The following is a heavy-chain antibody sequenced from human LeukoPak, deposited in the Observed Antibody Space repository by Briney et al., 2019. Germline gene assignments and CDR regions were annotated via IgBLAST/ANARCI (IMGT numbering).Heavy chain of an antibody. CDR3: ARDWGDYWFDP. D-gene: IGHD2-21*02. CDR1: GGSVSSGRDY. Sequence: PSETLSLTCTVSGGSVSSGRDYWSWIRQPPGKGLEWVGYIYYSGSTNYNPSLRSRVTISVDTSKNQFSLKLSSVTAADTAVYYCARDWGDYWFDPWGQGTLVTVSS. CDR2: IYYSGST. J-gene: IGHJ5*02. V-gene: IGHV4-61*01.